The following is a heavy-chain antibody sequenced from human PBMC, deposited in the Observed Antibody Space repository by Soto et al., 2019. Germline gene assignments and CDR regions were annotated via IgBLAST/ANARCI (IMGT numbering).Heavy chain of an antibody. D-gene: IGHD2-15*01. V-gene: IGHV4-39*01. Sequence: SETPSISSTWHGGSISRSSYYWGWFRQPQGKGLEWIGRIYYSGSTYYNPSLKRRVTISVDTSKNQFSLKLSSVTAADTAVDYCARHSTTPWWFDYWGQGALVAVS. CDR2: IYYSGST. J-gene: IGHJ4*02. CDR3: ARHSTTPWWFDY. CDR1: GGSISRSSYY.